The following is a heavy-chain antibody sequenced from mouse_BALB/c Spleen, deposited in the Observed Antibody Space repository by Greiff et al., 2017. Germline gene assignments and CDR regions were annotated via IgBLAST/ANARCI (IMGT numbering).Heavy chain of an antibody. CDR1: GFSLSTSGMG. CDR3: ARRAYYRYDDEAEPAWYFDV. Sequence: QVTLKESGPGILKPSQTLSLTCSSSGFSLSTSGMGVGWLRPPPGLGLEWLAHIWWDDDKYYNPSLKSQLTISKDTSRNQVFLKITSVDTADTATYYCARRAYYRYDDEAEPAWYFDVWGAGTTVTVSS. D-gene: IGHD2-14*01. CDR2: IWWDDDK. V-gene: IGHV8-8*01. J-gene: IGHJ1*01.